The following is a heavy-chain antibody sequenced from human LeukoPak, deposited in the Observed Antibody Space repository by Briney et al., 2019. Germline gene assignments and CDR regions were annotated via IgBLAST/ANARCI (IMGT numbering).Heavy chain of an antibody. CDR2: ISSSGSTI. D-gene: IGHD4-17*01. J-gene: IGHJ4*02. CDR1: GFTFSDYY. Sequence: NPGGSLRLSCAASGFTFSDYYMSWIRQAPGKGLEWVSYISSSGSTIDYADSVEGRFTISRDNAKNSLYLQMNSLRAEDTAVYYCARFRLTVTTYAHLDYWGQGTLVTVSS. CDR3: ARFRLTVTTYAHLDY. V-gene: IGHV3-11*01.